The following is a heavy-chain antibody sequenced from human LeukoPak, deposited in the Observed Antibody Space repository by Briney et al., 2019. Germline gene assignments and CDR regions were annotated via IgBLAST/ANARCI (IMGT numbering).Heavy chain of an antibody. CDR2: IYTSGST. J-gene: IGHJ3*02. CDR1: GGSISSYY. D-gene: IGHD4-11*01. CDR3: ARDDYSNYVGAFDI. V-gene: IGHV4-4*07. Sequence: SETLSLTCTVSGGSISSYYWSWIRQPAGKGLEWIGRIYTSGSTNYNPSLKGRVTMSVDTSKNQFSLKLSSVTAADTAVYYCARDDYSNYVGAFDIWGQGTMVTVSS.